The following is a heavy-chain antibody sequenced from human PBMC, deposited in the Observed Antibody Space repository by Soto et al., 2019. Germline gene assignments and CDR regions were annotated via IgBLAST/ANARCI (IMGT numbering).Heavy chain of an antibody. CDR1: GGTFSSYA. CDR3: AKDKTTVTTSGMDV. CDR2: IIPIFGTA. V-gene: IGHV1-69*01. Sequence: QVQLVQSGAEVKKPGSSVKVSCKASGGTFSSYAISWVRQAPGQGLEWMGGIIPIFGTANYAQKFQGRVTITADESTSTAYMELSSLRSEDTAVYYCAKDKTTVTTSGMDVWGQGTTVTVSS. D-gene: IGHD4-17*01. J-gene: IGHJ6*02.